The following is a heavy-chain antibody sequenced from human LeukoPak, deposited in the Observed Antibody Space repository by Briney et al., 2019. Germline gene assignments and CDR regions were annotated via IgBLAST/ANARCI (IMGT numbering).Heavy chain of an antibody. CDR1: GFTSSNYA. V-gene: IGHV3-64*01. Sequence: GGSLRLSCAASGFTSSNYAMHWVRQAPGKGLEYVAVITSNGGSTYFANAVQGRFTISRDNSKNTVYLQMGSLRAEDTAVYYCAKDEAGYSSGWGQGTLVTVSS. D-gene: IGHD6-19*01. CDR3: AKDEAGYSSG. J-gene: IGHJ4*02. CDR2: ITSNGGST.